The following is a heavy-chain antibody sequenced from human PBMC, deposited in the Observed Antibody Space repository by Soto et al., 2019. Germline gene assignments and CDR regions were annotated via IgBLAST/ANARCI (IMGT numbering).Heavy chain of an antibody. CDR1: GFTFSSYS. V-gene: IGHV3-48*02. J-gene: IGHJ6*02. D-gene: IGHD1-1*01. CDR3: ARDGPTWNDLFGMGV. CDR2: ISSSSSTI. Sequence: GGSLRLSCAASGFTFSSYSMNWVRQAPGKGLEWVSYISSSSSTIYYADSVKGRFTISRDNAKNSLYLQMNSLRDEDTAVYYCARDGPTWNDLFGMGVWRPGSRVTVSS.